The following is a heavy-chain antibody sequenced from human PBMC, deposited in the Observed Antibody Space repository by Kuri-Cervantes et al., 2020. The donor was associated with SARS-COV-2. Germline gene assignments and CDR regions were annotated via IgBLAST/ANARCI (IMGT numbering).Heavy chain of an antibody. D-gene: IGHD3-9*01. CDR2: ISYDGSNK. V-gene: IGHV3-30-3*01. CDR1: GFTFSSYA. J-gene: IGHJ3*02. CDR3: ARDEGPYYDILSGYYWEVSSYDI. Sequence: GGSLRLSCAASGFTFSSYAMHWVRQAPGKGLEWVAVISYDGSNKYYADSVKGRVTISRDNSKNSLYLQMNSLRAEDTAVYYCARDEGPYYDILSGYYWEVSSYDIWGQGTMVTVSS.